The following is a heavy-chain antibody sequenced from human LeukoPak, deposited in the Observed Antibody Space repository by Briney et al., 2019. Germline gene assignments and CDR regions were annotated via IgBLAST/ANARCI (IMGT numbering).Heavy chain of an antibody. J-gene: IGHJ3*02. CDR1: GYTFTGYY. CDR3: ARAGIAVAGTAGAFDI. V-gene: IGHV1-2*02. D-gene: IGHD6-19*01. Sequence: ASVKVSCKAPGYTFTGYYMHWVRQAPGQGLEWMGWINPNSGGTNYAQKFQGRVTMTRDTSISTAYMELSRLRSDDTAVYYCARAGIAVAGTAGAFDIWGQGTMVTVSS. CDR2: INPNSGGT.